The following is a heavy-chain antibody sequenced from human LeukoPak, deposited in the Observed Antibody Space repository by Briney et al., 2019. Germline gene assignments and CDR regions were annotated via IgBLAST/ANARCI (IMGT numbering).Heavy chain of an antibody. CDR1: GFTFSSYS. D-gene: IGHD2-15*01. Sequence: GGSLRLSCAASGFTFSSYSMNWVRQAPGKGLEWVSSIISISSYIYYADSVKGRFTISRDNAKNTLYLQMNSLGAEDTAVYYCARDWYSSGGSCYSFDYWGQGTLVTVSS. V-gene: IGHV3-21*01. CDR3: ARDWYSSGGSCYSFDY. J-gene: IGHJ4*02. CDR2: IISISSYI.